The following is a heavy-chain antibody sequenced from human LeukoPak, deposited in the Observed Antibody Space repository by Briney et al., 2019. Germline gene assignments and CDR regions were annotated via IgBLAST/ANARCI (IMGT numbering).Heavy chain of an antibody. V-gene: IGHV1-2*02. Sequence: ASVKVSCKASGYTFTGYYMHWVRQAPGQGLEWMGWINPNSGGTNYAQKFQGRVTMTRDTSISTAYMELSRLRSDDTAVYYCARYWDIVVVPAAMPGDAFVIWGQGTMVTVSS. J-gene: IGHJ3*02. D-gene: IGHD2-2*01. CDR2: INPNSGGT. CDR1: GYTFTGYY. CDR3: ARYWDIVVVPAAMPGDAFVI.